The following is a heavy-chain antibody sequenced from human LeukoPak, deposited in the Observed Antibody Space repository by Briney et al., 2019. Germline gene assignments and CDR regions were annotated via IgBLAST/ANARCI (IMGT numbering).Heavy chain of an antibody. CDR3: ARRGSSWHWYFDL. J-gene: IGHJ2*01. CDR1: GGSISSYY. V-gene: IGHV4-59*08. CDR2: IYYSGST. Sequence: SETLSLTCTVPGGSISSYYWSWIRQPPGKGLEWIGYIYYSGSTNYNPSLKSRVTISVDTSKNQFSLKLSSVTAADTAVYYCARRGSSWHWYFDLWGRGTLVTVSS. D-gene: IGHD6-13*01.